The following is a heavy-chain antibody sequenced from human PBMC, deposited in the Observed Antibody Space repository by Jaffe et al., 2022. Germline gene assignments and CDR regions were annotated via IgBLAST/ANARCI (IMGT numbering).Heavy chain of an antibody. CDR2: IYTSGST. CDR3: ATHNYYDSSGYQVFDI. CDR1: GGSISSGSYY. Sequence: QVQLQESGPGLVKPSQTLSLTCTVSGGSISSGSYYWSWIRQPAGKGLEWIGRIYTSGSTNYNPSLKSRVTISVDTSKNQFSLKLSSVTAADTAVYYCATHNYYDSSGYQVFDIWGQGTMVTVSS. J-gene: IGHJ3*02. V-gene: IGHV4-61*02. D-gene: IGHD3-22*01.